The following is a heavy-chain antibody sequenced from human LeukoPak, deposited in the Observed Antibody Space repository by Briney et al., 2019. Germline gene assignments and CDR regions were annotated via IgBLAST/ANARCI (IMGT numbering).Heavy chain of an antibody. CDR3: ASHFRWSVTTPIDY. J-gene: IGHJ4*02. CDR2: IIPIFGTA. V-gene: IGHV1-69*06. Sequence: SVKVSCKASGGTFSSYAISWVRQAPGQGLEWMGGIIPIFGTANYAQKFQGRVTITADKSTSTAYMELSSLRSEDTAVYYCASHFRWSVTTPIDYWGQGTLVTVSS. CDR1: GGTFSSYA. D-gene: IGHD4-17*01.